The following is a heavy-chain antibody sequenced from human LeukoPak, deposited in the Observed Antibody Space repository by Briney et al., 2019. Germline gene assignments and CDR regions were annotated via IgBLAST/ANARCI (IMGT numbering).Heavy chain of an antibody. Sequence: SVKVSCKASGGTCSSYAISWVRQAPGQGLEWMGGIIPIFGTANYAQKFQGRVTITADESTSTAYMELSSLRSEDTAVYYCARGEQWLVNRALDYWGQGTLVTVSS. J-gene: IGHJ4*02. CDR1: GGTCSSYA. CDR3: ARGEQWLVNRALDY. V-gene: IGHV1-69*13. D-gene: IGHD6-19*01. CDR2: IIPIFGTA.